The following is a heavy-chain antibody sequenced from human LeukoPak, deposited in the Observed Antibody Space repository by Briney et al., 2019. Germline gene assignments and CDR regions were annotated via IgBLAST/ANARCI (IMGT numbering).Heavy chain of an antibody. CDR3: AREQGETKTGGFDI. Sequence: GGSLSLSCAASGFTFSYHDMHWVRQAPGMGLEFVSSIGAEGTIAFYANSVKGRFTIATDNSKGTMHLQMGGFGPADSVTFYCAREQGETKTGGFDIWGQGTVVTVSS. CDR1: GFTFSYHD. CDR2: IGAEGTIA. J-gene: IGHJ3*02. D-gene: IGHD1-14*01. V-gene: IGHV3-64*01.